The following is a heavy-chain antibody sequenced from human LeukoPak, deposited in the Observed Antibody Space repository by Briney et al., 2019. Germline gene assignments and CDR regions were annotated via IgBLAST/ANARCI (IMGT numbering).Heavy chain of an antibody. CDR1: GFIVSRNY. CDR3: ARTRTYSYDSSGHHYPPHFDY. Sequence: GGSLRLYCAASGFIVSRNYMSWVRQAPGLGLHWVSVIYSGGPTYYADSVQGRFPISRDNRTNSLYLQMNSLRADDTAVYYCARTRTYSYDSSGHHYPPHFDYWGQGTLVPVSS. J-gene: IGHJ4*02. CDR2: IYSGGPT. V-gene: IGHV3-66*01. D-gene: IGHD3-22*01.